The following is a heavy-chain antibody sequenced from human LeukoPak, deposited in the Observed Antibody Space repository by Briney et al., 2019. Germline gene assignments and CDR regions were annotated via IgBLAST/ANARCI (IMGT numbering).Heavy chain of an antibody. J-gene: IGHJ3*02. D-gene: IGHD3-22*01. V-gene: IGHV4-61*02. CDR2: IYTSGST. CDR1: GGSISSGSYY. CDR3: ARRTRGYYDSSGYRSGRLSAFDI. Sequence: SETLSLTCTVSGGSISSGSYYWSWIRQPAGKVLEWIGRIYTSGSTNYNQSLKSRVTVSVDTSKNQFSMKLSSVTAAGTAVYYCARRTRGYYDSSGYRSGRLSAFDIWGQGTMVTVSS.